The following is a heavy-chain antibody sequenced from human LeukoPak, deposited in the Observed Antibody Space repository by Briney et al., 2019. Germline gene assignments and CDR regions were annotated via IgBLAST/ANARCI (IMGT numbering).Heavy chain of an antibody. J-gene: IGHJ4*02. D-gene: IGHD3-22*01. Sequence: GGSLRLSCAASGFTFSSYAMSWVRQAPGKGLEWVSAISGSGGSTYYAASVKGRFTISRDFSKNTVFLHMNSLRAEDTAMYYCARGDDSGYYDYFDYWGQGALVTVSS. V-gene: IGHV3-23*01. CDR2: ISGSGGST. CDR1: GFTFSSYA. CDR3: ARGDDSGYYDYFDY.